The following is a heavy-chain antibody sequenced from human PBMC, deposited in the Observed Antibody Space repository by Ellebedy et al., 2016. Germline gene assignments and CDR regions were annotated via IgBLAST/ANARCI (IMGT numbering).Heavy chain of an antibody. D-gene: IGHD4-17*01. CDR2: IKSDGSST. Sequence: GGSLRLSCAASGFTISSSWMHWVRQAPGNGLVWVSRIKSDGSSTGYADSVKGRFTISRDNAQNTLYLQMNSLRAEDTAVYYCARDPYGARPGDWGQGTLVTVSS. CDR1: GFTISSSW. V-gene: IGHV3-74*01. CDR3: ARDPYGARPGD. J-gene: IGHJ4*02.